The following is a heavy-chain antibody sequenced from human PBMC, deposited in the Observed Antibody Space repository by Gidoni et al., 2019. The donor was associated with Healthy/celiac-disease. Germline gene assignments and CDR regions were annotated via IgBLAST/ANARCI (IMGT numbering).Heavy chain of an antibody. V-gene: IGHV4-34*01. CDR3: ARGPWGPAAMPGGHPTAY. D-gene: IGHD2-2*01. J-gene: IGHJ4*02. CDR1: GGSFSGYY. Sequence: QVQLQQWGAGLLKPSETLSLTCAVYGGSFSGYYWSWIRQPPGKGLEWIGEINHSGSTNYNPSLKSRVTISVDTSKNQFSLKLSSVTAADTAVYYCARGPWGPAAMPGGHPTAYWGQGTLVTVSS. CDR2: INHSGST.